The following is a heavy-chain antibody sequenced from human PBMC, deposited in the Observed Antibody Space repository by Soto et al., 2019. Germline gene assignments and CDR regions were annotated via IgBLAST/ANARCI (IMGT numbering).Heavy chain of an antibody. CDR2: ISWNSGSI. V-gene: IGHV3-9*01. J-gene: IGHJ4*02. CDR1: GFTFDDYA. Sequence: PGGSLRLSCAASGFTFDDYAMHWVRQAPGKGLEWVSGISWNSGSIGYADSVKGRFTISRDNAKNSLYLQMNSLRAEDTALYYCAKDGVRGLYRSAHDYWGQGTLVTVSS. CDR3: AKDGVRGLYRSAHDY. D-gene: IGHD3-16*02.